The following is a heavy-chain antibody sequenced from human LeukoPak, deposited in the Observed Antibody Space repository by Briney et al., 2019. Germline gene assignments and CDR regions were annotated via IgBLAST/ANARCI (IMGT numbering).Heavy chain of an antibody. CDR2: INYSGST. V-gene: IGHV4-59*01. D-gene: IGHD6-19*01. CDR1: GCTISSYY. Sequence: SGTLRLTCTASGCTISSYYWSWIRQPPGKGLEWIGYINYSGSTNYNPSLKSRVTISVDTSKNQFSLKLSSVTAADTAVYYCARGSSGWDTFDPWGQGTLVTVSS. J-gene: IGHJ5*02. CDR3: ARGSSGWDTFDP.